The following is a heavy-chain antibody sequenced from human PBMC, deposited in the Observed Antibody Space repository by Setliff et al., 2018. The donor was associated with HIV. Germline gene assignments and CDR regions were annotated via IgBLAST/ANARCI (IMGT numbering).Heavy chain of an antibody. CDR2: ISRNGDST. CDR1: GFSFSGSA. D-gene: IGHD5-18*01. J-gene: IGHJ2*01. V-gene: IGHV3-64D*09. CDR3: VKAEYTYGFGWYFDL. Sequence: QPGGSLRLSCSASGFSFSGSAMHWVRQAPGKGLEYVSTISRNGDSTYHADSVKDRFVISRDNSKNLLYLQMSSLRPEDTAVYYCVKAEYTYGFGWYFDLWGRGTLVTVSS.